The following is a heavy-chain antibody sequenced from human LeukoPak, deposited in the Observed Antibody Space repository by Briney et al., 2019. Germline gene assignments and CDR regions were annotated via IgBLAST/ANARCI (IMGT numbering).Heavy chain of an antibody. CDR2: ISSSSSYI. CDR3: AKDFRIGYSAHFDY. J-gene: IGHJ4*02. CDR1: GFTFSSYS. Sequence: GGSLRLSCAASGFTFSSYSMNWVRQAPGKGLGWVSSISSSSSYIYYADSVKGRFTISRDNAKNSLYLQMDSLRGEDTAVYYCAKDFRIGYSAHFDYWGQGALATVSS. D-gene: IGHD2-21*01. V-gene: IGHV3-21*04.